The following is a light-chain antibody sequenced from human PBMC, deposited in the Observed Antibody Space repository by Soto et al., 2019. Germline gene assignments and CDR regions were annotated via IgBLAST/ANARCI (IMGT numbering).Light chain of an antibody. V-gene: IGLV1-47*02. J-gene: IGLJ1*01. CDR1: SSDVGSNY. Sequence: QSVLTQPPSASGTPGQRVTISCSRSSSDVGSNYVHWYQQLPGTAPTVLIYSNNRRPSGVPDRFSGSKSGTSASLAITGLRSEDEADYYCATWDDSLSGYVFGTGTKVTVL. CDR2: SNN. CDR3: ATWDDSLSGYV.